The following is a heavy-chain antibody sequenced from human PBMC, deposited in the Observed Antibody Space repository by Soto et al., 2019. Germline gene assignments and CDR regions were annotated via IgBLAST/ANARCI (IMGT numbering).Heavy chain of an antibody. CDR1: GGSFSGYY. V-gene: IGHV4-34*01. J-gene: IGHJ6*02. CDR2: INHSGST. Sequence: SETLSLTCAVYGGSFSGYYWSWIRQPPGKGLEWIGEINHSGSTNYNPSLKSRVTISVDTSKNQFSLKLSSVTAADTAVYYCARVGLHCSGGSCYGNYYYYGMDVWGQGTTVTVSS. D-gene: IGHD2-15*01. CDR3: ARVGLHCSGGSCYGNYYYYGMDV.